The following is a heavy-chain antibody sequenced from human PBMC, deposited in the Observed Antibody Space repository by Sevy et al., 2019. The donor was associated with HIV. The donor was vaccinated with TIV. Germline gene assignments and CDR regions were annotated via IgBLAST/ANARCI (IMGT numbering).Heavy chain of an antibody. CDR1: GYIFSNYD. Sequence: ASVKVSCKTSGYIFSNYDINWVRQAPGQGLEWMGWITPYDGDTSYAQKFKGRDSMTTHTSTRTAYMELSSLTSDDAGLYYCVRGRAPDSVMYHFEYWGQGTLVTVSS. J-gene: IGHJ4*02. V-gene: IGHV1-18*01. CDR2: ITPYDGDT. CDR3: VRGRAPDSVMYHFEY. D-gene: IGHD1-26*01.